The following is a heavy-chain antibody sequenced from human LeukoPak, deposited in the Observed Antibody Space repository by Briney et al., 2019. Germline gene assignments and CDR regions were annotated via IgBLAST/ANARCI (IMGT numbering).Heavy chain of an antibody. Sequence: GGSLRLSCAASGFTFSSYAIHLVRQVPGKGLEWVAVISYDGSNKYYADSVKGRFTISRDNSKNTLYLQMNSLRAEDTAVYYCARDLGGYCTNGVCRIFDYWGQGTLVTVSS. CDR1: GFTFSSYA. D-gene: IGHD2-8*01. CDR2: ISYDGSNK. CDR3: ARDLGGYCTNGVCRIFDY. V-gene: IGHV3-30*04. J-gene: IGHJ4*02.